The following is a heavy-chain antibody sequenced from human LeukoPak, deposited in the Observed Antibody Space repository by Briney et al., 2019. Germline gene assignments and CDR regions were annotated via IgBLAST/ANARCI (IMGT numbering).Heavy chain of an antibody. V-gene: IGHV3-7*01. Sequence: GGSLRLSCAASAFTFSNYWMSWVRQAPGKGLEWVANIKQDGSEKYYVDSLKGRFTISRDNAKNSLYLQMNSLRAEDTAVYYCASQVVVLGGDDAFDIWGQGTMVTVSS. D-gene: IGHD2-21*01. J-gene: IGHJ3*02. CDR3: ASQVVVLGGDDAFDI. CDR1: AFTFSNYW. CDR2: IKQDGSEK.